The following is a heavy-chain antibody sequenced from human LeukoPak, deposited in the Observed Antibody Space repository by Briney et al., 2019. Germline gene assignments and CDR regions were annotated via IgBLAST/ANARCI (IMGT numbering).Heavy chain of an antibody. J-gene: IGHJ5*02. Sequence: ASVKVSCKASGGTFSSYTISWVRQAPGQGLEWMGWISVYNDNTNYAQKLQGRVTMTTDTSTSTAYMELRSLRSDDTAVYYCARAGVGARNRYWFDPWGQGTLVTVSS. CDR1: GGTFSSYT. CDR3: ARAGVGARNRYWFDP. CDR2: ISVYNDNT. V-gene: IGHV1-18*01. D-gene: IGHD1-26*01.